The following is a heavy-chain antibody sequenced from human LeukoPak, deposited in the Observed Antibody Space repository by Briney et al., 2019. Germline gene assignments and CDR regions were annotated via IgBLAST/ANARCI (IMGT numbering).Heavy chain of an antibody. J-gene: IGHJ3*02. CDR1: GGSFSGYY. CDR3: ASGGSGWYGAAFDI. CDR2: INHSGST. V-gene: IGHV4-34*01. D-gene: IGHD6-19*01. Sequence: PSETLSLTCAVYGGSFSGYYWSWIRQPPGKGLEWIGEINHSGSTNYNPSLKSRVTISVDTSKNQFSLKLSSVTAADTAVYYCASGGSGWYGAAFDIWGQGTMVTVSS.